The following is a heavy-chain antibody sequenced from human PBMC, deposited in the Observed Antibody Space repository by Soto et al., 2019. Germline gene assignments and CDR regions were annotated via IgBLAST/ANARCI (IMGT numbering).Heavy chain of an antibody. J-gene: IGHJ4*02. D-gene: IGHD6-19*01. Sequence: QVQLVESGVVVFQPGTSLILSCAASGFTFTSYAMNWVRQAPGQGLEWVAIASSDGTTKNYADSVKGRFTVSRDNSKNMLWLQMDSLRAEDTAVYYCARDPNGGQWLFNYWGQGSLVTVSS. CDR2: ASSDGTTK. CDR3: ARDPNGGQWLFNY. CDR1: GFTFTSYA. V-gene: IGHV3-33*01.